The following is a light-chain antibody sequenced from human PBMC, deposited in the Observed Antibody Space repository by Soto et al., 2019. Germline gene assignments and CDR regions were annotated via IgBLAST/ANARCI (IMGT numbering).Light chain of an antibody. Sequence: DIVMTQAPDSLAVSLGERATINCKSSQSVLYSSNNKNYLAWYQQKPGQPPKLLIYWASTRESGVPDRFSGSWSGTDFTLTISSLQAEDVAVYYCQQYYSTTLNFGGGPKVEI. CDR2: WAS. V-gene: IGKV4-1*01. CDR3: QQYYSTTLN. CDR1: QSVLYSSNNKNY. J-gene: IGKJ4*01.